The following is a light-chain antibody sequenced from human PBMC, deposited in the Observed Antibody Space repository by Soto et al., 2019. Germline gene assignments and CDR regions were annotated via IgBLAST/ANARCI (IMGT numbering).Light chain of an antibody. CDR2: DVS. CDR3: SSYTSSSKVL. V-gene: IGLV2-14*03. CDR1: SSDVGGYNY. J-gene: IGLJ2*01. Sequence: QSALTQPASVSGSPGQSITISCTGTSSDVGGYNYVSWYQQHPGKAPKLMIHDVSKRPSGISDRFSGSKSVNTASLTISGLRYADEADYYCSSYTSSSKVLFGGGTKLTVL.